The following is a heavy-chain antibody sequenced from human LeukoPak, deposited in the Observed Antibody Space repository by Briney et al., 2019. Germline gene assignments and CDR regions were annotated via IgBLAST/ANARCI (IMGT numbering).Heavy chain of an antibody. CDR3: AWLPSY. D-gene: IGHD5-12*01. CDR2: IYTSGST. Sequence: SETLSLTCTVSGGSGSRGSYYWSWIRQPAGKGLEWIGRIYTSGSTNYSPSLKSRVTISVDTSKSQLSLKLSSVTAADTAVYYCAWLPSYWGQGTRVTVSS. V-gene: IGHV4-61*02. J-gene: IGHJ4*02. CDR1: GGSGSRGSYY.